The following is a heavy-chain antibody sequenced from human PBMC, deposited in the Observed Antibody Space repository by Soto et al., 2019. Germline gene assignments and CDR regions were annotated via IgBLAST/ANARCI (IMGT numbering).Heavy chain of an antibody. CDR1: GGTFGSYA. CDR2: IIPIFGTA. Sequence: SVKVSCKASGGTFGSYAISWVRQAPGQGLEWMGGIIPIFGTANYAQKFQGRVTITADESTSTAYMELSSLRSEDTAVYCCARSVNYDYVWGSYRDFDYWGQGTLVTVSS. D-gene: IGHD3-16*02. CDR3: ARSVNYDYVWGSYRDFDY. J-gene: IGHJ4*02. V-gene: IGHV1-69*13.